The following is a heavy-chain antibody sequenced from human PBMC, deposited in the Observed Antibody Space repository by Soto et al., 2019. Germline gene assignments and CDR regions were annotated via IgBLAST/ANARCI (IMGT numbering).Heavy chain of an antibody. J-gene: IGHJ4*02. CDR2: ISYDGSNK. CDR1: GFTFSSYG. CDR3: AKGYSYGPPSDY. D-gene: IGHD5-18*01. V-gene: IGHV3-30*18. Sequence: GGSLRLSCAASGFTFSSYGMHWVRQAPGKGLEWVAVISYDGSNKYYAGSVKGRFTISRDNSKSTLYLQMNSLRAEDTAVYYCAKGYSYGPPSDYWGQGTLVTVSS.